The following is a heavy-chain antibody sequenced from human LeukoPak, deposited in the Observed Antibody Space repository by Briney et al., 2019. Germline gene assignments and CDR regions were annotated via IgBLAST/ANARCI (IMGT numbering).Heavy chain of an antibody. CDR1: GFTFSSYA. J-gene: IGHJ4*02. CDR2: ISGGGTNT. Sequence: GGSLRLSCAASGFTFSSYAMSWVRQAPGKGLEWVSGISGGGTNTYHADSVKGRFSISRGNSKNTLYLQMNSLRADDTAVYYCAKARGYNYGYSSDCWGQGTLVTVSS. D-gene: IGHD5-18*01. V-gene: IGHV3-23*01. CDR3: AKARGYNYGYSSDC.